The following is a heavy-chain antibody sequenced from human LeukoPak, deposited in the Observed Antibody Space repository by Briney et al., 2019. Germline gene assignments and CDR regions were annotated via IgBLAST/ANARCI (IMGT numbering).Heavy chain of an antibody. D-gene: IGHD3-10*01. Sequence: PGESLRLSCAASGFIFNTFWMNWVRLTPGKGLEWVAKINQDGSDMYYVDSVKGRFFVSRDNARNLVYLQMNSLRVDDTAVYYCARDFPGIGRGTFDFWGQGTIIIVSS. CDR1: GFIFNTFW. J-gene: IGHJ3*01. V-gene: IGHV3-7*03. CDR3: ARDFPGIGRGTFDF. CDR2: INQDGSDM.